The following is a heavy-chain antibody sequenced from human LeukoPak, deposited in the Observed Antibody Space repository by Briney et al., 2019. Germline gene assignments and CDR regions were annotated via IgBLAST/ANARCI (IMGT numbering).Heavy chain of an antibody. CDR1: GYTFTGYY. Sequence: ASVKVSCKASGYTFTGYYMHWVRQAPGQGLEWMGWINPNSGGTNYAQKFQGRVTMTRNTSISTAYMELSSLRSEDTAVYYCARGPWADFDYWGQGTLVTVSS. CDR3: ARGPWADFDY. J-gene: IGHJ4*02. CDR2: INPNSGGT. D-gene: IGHD7-27*01. V-gene: IGHV1-2*02.